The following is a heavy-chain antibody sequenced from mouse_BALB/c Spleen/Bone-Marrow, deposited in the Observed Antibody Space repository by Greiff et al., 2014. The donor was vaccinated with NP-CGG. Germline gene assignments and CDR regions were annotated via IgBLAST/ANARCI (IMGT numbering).Heavy chain of an antibody. CDR2: INPRSGGI. J-gene: IGHJ4*01. Sequence: QVHVKQSGTDLVRPGTSVKVSCKASGYAFTNYLIEWIEQRPGQGLEWIGVINPRSGGINYNERFKGKATLTADKSSSTAYMQLSSLTSDDSAVYFCARSIYDGYSEAMDYWGQGTSVTVSS. CDR3: ARSIYDGYSEAMDY. V-gene: IGHV1-54*03. CDR1: GYAFTNYL. D-gene: IGHD2-3*01.